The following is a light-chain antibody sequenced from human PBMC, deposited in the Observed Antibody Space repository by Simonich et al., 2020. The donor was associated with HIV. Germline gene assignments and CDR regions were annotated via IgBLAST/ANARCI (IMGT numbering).Light chain of an antibody. Sequence: IVMTQSPATLSVSPGERATLSCRASQSVSSNLAWYQQKAGQAPRLLIYGASTRATGIPARFSGSGSGTEFNLTISSLQSEDSAVYYCQQYNKWPPWTFGQGTKVEFK. V-gene: IGKV3-15*01. CDR2: GAS. CDR1: QSVSSN. CDR3: QQYNKWPPWT. J-gene: IGKJ1*01.